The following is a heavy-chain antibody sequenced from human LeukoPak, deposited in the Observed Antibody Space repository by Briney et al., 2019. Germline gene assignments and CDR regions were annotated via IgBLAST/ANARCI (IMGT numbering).Heavy chain of an antibody. CDR1: GGSISSYY. CDR3: ARVDQSGYDTRGWFDP. V-gene: IGHV4-59*01. CDR2: IYYSGST. Sequence: SETLSLTCTVSGGSISSYYWSWIRQPPGKGLEWIGYIYYSGSTNYNPSLKSRVTISVDTSKNQFSLKLSSVTAADTAVYYCARVDQSGYDTRGWFDPWGQGTLVTVSS. J-gene: IGHJ5*02. D-gene: IGHD5-12*01.